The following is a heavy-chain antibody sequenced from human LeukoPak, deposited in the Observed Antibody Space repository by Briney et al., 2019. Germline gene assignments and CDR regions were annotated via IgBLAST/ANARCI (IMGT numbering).Heavy chain of an antibody. J-gene: IGHJ4*02. CDR1: GFTFSSYA. CDR3: ARDLSPVVRASPMGY. D-gene: IGHD3-10*01. CDR2: ISGSGGST. V-gene: IGHV3-23*01. Sequence: GGSLRLSCAASGFTFSSYAMSWVRQAPGKGLEWVSAISGSGGSTYYADSVKGRFTISRDNSKNTLYLQMDSLRAEDTAVYYCARDLSPVVRASPMGYWGQGTLVTVSS.